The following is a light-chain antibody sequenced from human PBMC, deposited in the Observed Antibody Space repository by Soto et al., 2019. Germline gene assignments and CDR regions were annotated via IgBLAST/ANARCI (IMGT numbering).Light chain of an antibody. Sequence: EIMLTQSPATLSLSPGERATLSCRASQSVSSYLAWYQQKPGQAPRLLIYDASNRAPGIPARFSGSGSGTDFTLTISSLEPEDLAVYYCQQRSDWPLTFGGGTKVEIK. J-gene: IGKJ4*01. CDR2: DAS. CDR1: QSVSSY. V-gene: IGKV3-11*01. CDR3: QQRSDWPLT.